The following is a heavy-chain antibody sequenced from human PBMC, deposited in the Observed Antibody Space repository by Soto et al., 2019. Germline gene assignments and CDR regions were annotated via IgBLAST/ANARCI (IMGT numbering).Heavy chain of an antibody. J-gene: IGHJ4*02. D-gene: IGHD2-2*01. CDR2: ISAYNGNT. Sequence: GASVKVSCKASGYTFTSYGISWVRQAPGQGLEWMGWISAYNGNTNYAQKLQGRVTMTTDTSTSTAYMELRSLRSDDTAVYYCASRYCSSTSCYEDYWGXGTLVNVSS. V-gene: IGHV1-18*04. CDR3: ASRYCSSTSCYEDY. CDR1: GYTFTSYG.